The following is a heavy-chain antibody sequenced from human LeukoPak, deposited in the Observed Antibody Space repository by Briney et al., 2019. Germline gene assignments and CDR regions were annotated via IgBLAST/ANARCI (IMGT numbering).Heavy chain of an antibody. CDR3: ARDSGSYLYYFDY. D-gene: IGHD1-26*01. J-gene: IGHJ4*02. CDR1: GFTFTNYA. CDR2: ISGSGGYT. V-gene: IGHV3-23*01. Sequence: PGGSLRLSCAASGFTFTNYAMTWVRQAPGKGLEWVSSISGSGGYTYNADSVKGRFTISRDNAKNSLYLQMNSLRAEDTAVYYCARDSGSYLYYFDYWGQGTLVTVSS.